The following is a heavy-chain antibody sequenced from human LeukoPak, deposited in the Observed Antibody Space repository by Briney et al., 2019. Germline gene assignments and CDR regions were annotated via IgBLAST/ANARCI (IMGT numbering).Heavy chain of an antibody. Sequence: GGSLRLSCAASGFTFSDYYMSWIRQAPGKGLEWVSAISGSGGSTYYADSVKGRFTISRDNSKNTLYLQMNSLRAEDTAVYYCAKTYSSSPTLDYWGQGTLVTVSS. CDR2: ISGSGGST. J-gene: IGHJ4*02. V-gene: IGHV3-23*01. CDR1: GFTFSDYY. D-gene: IGHD6-6*01. CDR3: AKTYSSSPTLDY.